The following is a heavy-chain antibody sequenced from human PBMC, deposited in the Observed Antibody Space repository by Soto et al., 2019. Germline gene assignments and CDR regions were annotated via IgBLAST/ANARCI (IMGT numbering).Heavy chain of an antibody. V-gene: IGHV3-23*01. D-gene: IGHD1-26*01. CDR1: GFTFSSYA. CDR3: AKDGASGSYPPYYYFGMDV. J-gene: IGHJ6*02. Sequence: LRLSCAASGFTFSSYAMSWVRQAPGKGLEWVSTISGSGGNAYYADSVKGRFSISRDNSKNTLRLQMNSLRADDTAVYYCAKDGASGSYPPYYYFGMDVWGQGTTVTVS. CDR2: ISGSGGNA.